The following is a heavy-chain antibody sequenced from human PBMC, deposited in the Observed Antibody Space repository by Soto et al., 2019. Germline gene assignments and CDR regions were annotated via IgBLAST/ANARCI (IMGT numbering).Heavy chain of an antibody. J-gene: IGHJ4*01. CDR1: GCSFTTYW. D-gene: IGHD2-2*02. CDR3: APGGGSSSTSCYNLFEN. Sequence: GAALKISCKGSGCSFTTYWIGWVRQMPGKGLEWMGIIYPGDSDTRYSPSFQGQVTISADKSISTAYLQWSSLKASDTAMYYCAPGGGSSSTSCYNLFENWDQETLVKASS. CDR2: IYPGDSDT. V-gene: IGHV5-51*01.